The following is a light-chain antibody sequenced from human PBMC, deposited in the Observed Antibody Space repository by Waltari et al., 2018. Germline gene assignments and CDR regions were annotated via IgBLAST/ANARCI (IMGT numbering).Light chain of an antibody. CDR3: QQHNNWPPEYT. V-gene: IGKV3-15*01. CDR2: SAS. J-gene: IGKJ2*01. Sequence: EIVMTQSPDTLSVSPGARATLSCRASQSVSSNFAWYQQKPGQAPRLLIYSASTRASGIPARFSGSGSGTEFTLTISSLQSEDFAVYYCQQHNNWPPEYTFGQGTKLEIK. CDR1: QSVSSN.